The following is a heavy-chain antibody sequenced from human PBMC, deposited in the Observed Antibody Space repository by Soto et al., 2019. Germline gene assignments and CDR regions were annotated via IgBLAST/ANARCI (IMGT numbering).Heavy chain of an antibody. J-gene: IGHJ6*02. CDR2: IYYSGST. D-gene: IGHD3-3*01. CDR1: GGSISSYY. Sequence: SETLSLTCTVSGGSISSYYWSWIRQPPGKGLEWIGYIYYSGSTNYNPSLKSRVTISVDTSKNQFSLKLSSVTAADTAVYYCARGYYDFWSGYSKYYYYGMDVWGQGTTVTVSS. CDR3: ARGYYDFWSGYSKYYYYGMDV. V-gene: IGHV4-59*01.